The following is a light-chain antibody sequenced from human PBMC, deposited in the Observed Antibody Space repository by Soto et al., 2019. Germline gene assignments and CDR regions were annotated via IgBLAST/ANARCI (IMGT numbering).Light chain of an antibody. CDR1: QSVSIW. J-gene: IGKJ1*01. CDR2: KSS. V-gene: IGKV1-5*03. CDR3: QQYYSYPWT. Sequence: DIHRTQSPSTLSASEGDRFTVSCLASQSVSIWLAWYQQKPGRAPKLLIYKSSILESGVPSRFSGSGSGTDFTLTISCLQSEDFATYYCQQYYSYPWTFGQGTKVDIK.